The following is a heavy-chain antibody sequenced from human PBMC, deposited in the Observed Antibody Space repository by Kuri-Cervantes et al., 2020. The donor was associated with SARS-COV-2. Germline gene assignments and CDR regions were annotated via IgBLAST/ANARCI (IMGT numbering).Heavy chain of an antibody. V-gene: IGHV3-13*01. J-gene: IGHJ4*02. Sequence: GGSLRLSCAAYGFTFSSYDMHWVRQATGKGLEWVSAIGTAGDTYYPGSVKGRFTISRENAKNSLYLQMNSLRAEDTAVYYCARTWGHYDFWSDYLYYFDYWGQGTLVTVSS. CDR1: GFTFSSYD. CDR2: IGTAGDT. D-gene: IGHD3-3*01. CDR3: ARTWGHYDFWSDYLYYFDY.